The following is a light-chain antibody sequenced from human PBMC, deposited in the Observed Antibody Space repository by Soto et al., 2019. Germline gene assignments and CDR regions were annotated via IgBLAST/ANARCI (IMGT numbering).Light chain of an antibody. Sequence: EIVLTQSPGTLSLSPGERATLSCRASQSVSCSYLAWYQQKPGQAPRLLIYGASSRATGIPDRFSGSGSGTDFTLTISRLEPEDFAVYYCQQYGSSLALTFGGGTKVEIK. CDR2: GAS. CDR1: QSVSCSY. V-gene: IGKV3-20*01. J-gene: IGKJ4*01. CDR3: QQYGSSLALT.